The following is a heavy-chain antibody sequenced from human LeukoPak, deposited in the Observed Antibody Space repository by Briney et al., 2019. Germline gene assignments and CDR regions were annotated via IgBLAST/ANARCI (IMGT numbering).Heavy chain of an antibody. CDR1: GFTFSSYG. V-gene: IGHV3-30*02. CDR3: ARGMSSGWYSGY. J-gene: IGHJ4*02. Sequence: GGSLRLSCAASGFTFSSYGMHWVRQAPGKGLEWVASIRYDGSNKYYADSVKGRFTISRDNSKNTLYLQMNSLRAEDTALYYCARGMSSGWYSGYWGQGTLVTVSS. CDR2: IRYDGSNK. D-gene: IGHD6-19*01.